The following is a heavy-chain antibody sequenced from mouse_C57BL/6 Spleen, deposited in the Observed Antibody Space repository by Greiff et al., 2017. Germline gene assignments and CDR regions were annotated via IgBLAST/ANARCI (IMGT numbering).Heavy chain of an antibody. Sequence: VQLVESGPGLVAPSQSLSITCTVTGFSLTSYGVHWVRQPPGKGLEWLVVIWSDGSTTYNSALKSRLSISKYNSKSQVFLKMNSLQTDDTAMYYCSRYHGSYCYFDVWGTGTTVTVAS. CDR2: IWSDGST. V-gene: IGHV2-6*03. CDR3: SRYHGSYCYFDV. D-gene: IGHD2-3*01. J-gene: IGHJ1*03. CDR1: GFSLTSYG.